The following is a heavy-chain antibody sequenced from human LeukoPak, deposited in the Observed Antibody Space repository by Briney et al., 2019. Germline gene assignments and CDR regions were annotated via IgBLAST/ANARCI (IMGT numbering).Heavy chain of an antibody. CDR2: ISGSGGST. J-gene: IGHJ4*02. Sequence: GSLRLSCEGSGFTFDNYGMNWVRQAPGKGLEWVSAISGSGGSTYYADSVKGRFTISRDNSKNTLYLQMNSLRAEDTAVYYCAKGSGLLWFGELPFDYWGQGTLVTVSS. CDR1: GFTFDNYG. V-gene: IGHV3-23*01. D-gene: IGHD3-10*01. CDR3: AKGSGLLWFGELPFDY.